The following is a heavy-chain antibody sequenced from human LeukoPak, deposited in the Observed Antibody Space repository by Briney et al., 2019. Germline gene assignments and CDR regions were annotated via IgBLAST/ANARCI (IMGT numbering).Heavy chain of an antibody. CDR2: ISSSGSTI. CDR3: ARDTMVRGVIITQYYYYMDV. CDR1: GFTFSDYY. J-gene: IGHJ6*03. D-gene: IGHD3-10*01. Sequence: PGGSLRLSCAASGFTFSDYYMSWIRQAPGKGLEWVSYISSSGSTIYYADSVKGRFTISRDNAKNSLYLQMNSLRAEDTAVYYCARDTMVRGVIITQYYYYMDVWGKGTTVTISS. V-gene: IGHV3-11*04.